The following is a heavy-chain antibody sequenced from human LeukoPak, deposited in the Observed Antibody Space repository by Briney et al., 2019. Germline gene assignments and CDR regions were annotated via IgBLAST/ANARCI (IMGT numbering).Heavy chain of an antibody. CDR3: ARGHWFMDV. V-gene: IGHV4-4*09. CDR1: GGSISSYY. CDR2: IYTSGST. D-gene: IGHD3-10*01. J-gene: IGHJ6*04. Sequence: TSETLSLTCTVSGGSISSYYWSWIRQPPGKGLEWIGYIYTSGSTNYNPSLKSRVTISVDTPKNQFSLKLSSVTAADTAVYYCARGHWFMDVWGKGTTVTVSP.